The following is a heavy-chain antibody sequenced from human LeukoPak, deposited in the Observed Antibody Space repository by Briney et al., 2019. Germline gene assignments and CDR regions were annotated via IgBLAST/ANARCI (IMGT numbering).Heavy chain of an antibody. CDR1: GYTFTNYY. CDR2: INPNTGGT. V-gene: IGHV1-2*02. Sequence: ASVKVSCKASGYTFTNYYMHWVRQAPGQGLEWMGWINPNTGGTNYAQKFQGRVTMTRDTSISTAYMELGRLSSDDTDDYYCERGTQRSFDYWGQGTLVTVSS. CDR3: ERGTQRSFDY. J-gene: IGHJ4*02. D-gene: IGHD1-14*01.